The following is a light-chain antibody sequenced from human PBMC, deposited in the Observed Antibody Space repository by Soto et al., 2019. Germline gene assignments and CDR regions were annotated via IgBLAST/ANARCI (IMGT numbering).Light chain of an antibody. J-gene: IGKJ2*01. CDR3: QESYSTLYT. CDR2: AAS. Sequence: DIQMTQSPSSLSASVGDRVTITCRASQSTSNYLNWYQQKPGKAPKLLIYAASTLQSGVPSRFIGSVSGTDFTLTISRLQPEDFATYYCQESYSTLYTFGHGTKLEIK. CDR1: QSTSNY. V-gene: IGKV1-39*01.